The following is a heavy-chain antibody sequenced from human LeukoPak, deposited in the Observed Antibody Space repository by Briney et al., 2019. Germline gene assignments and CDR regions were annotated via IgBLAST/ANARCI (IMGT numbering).Heavy chain of an antibody. D-gene: IGHD2-21*02. Sequence: GASVKVSCKASGFTFTDYYMHWVRQAPGQGLEWMEYISPNNGGTYSAQKFRGRVTMTRDTSISTAYMDLSRLTSDDAAVYYCATSAYCGADCYFYFDYWGQGTLVTVSS. CDR3: ATSAYCGADCYFYFDY. CDR1: GFTFTDYY. CDR2: ISPNNGGT. J-gene: IGHJ4*02. V-gene: IGHV1-2*02.